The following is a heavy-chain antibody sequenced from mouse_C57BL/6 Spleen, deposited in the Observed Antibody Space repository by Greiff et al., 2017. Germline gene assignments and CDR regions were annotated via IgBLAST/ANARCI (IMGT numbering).Heavy chain of an antibody. V-gene: IGHV1-64*01. CDR1: GYTFTSYW. Sequence: VQLQQPGAELVKPGASVQLSCKASGYTFTSYWMHWVKQRPGQGLEWIGMIHPNSGSTNYNEKFKSKATLTVDKSSSTAYMQLSSLTSEDSAVYYCARSDDGYYAYAMDYWGQGTSVTVSS. D-gene: IGHD2-3*01. CDR2: IHPNSGST. CDR3: ARSDDGYYAYAMDY. J-gene: IGHJ4*01.